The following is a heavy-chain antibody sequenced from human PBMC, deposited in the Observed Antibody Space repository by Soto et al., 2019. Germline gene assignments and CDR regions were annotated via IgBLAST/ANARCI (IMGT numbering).Heavy chain of an antibody. V-gene: IGHV3-11*01. CDR2: ISSSGSTI. Sequence: PGGSLRLSCAASGFTFSDYYMSWIRQAPGKGLEWVSYISSSGSTIYYADSVKGRFTISRDNAKNSLYLQMNSLRAEDTAVYYCASGPRGAYYDFWSGYGSGWFDPWGQGTLVTVS. J-gene: IGHJ5*02. D-gene: IGHD3-3*01. CDR3: ASGPRGAYYDFWSGYGSGWFDP. CDR1: GFTFSDYY.